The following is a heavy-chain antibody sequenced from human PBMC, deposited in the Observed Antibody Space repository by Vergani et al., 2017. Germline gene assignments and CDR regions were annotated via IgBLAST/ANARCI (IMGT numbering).Heavy chain of an antibody. CDR2: INPSGGST. CDR1: GYTFTSYY. D-gene: IGHD2/OR15-2a*01. V-gene: IGHV1-46*01. Sequence: QVQLVQSGAEVKKPGASVKVSCKASGYTFTSYYMHWVRQAPGQGLEWMGIINPSGGSTSYAQKFQGRVTMTRDTSTSTVYMELSSLRSEETAVYYCAGSVGNNWFDPWGQGTLVTVSS. CDR3: AGSVGNNWFDP. J-gene: IGHJ5*02.